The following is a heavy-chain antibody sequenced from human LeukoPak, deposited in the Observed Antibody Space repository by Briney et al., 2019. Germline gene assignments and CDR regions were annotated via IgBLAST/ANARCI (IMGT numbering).Heavy chain of an antibody. CDR1: GDSISSYF. D-gene: IGHD1-26*01. CDR2: ISTSGTT. V-gene: IGHV4-4*07. Sequence: SETLSLTCTVSGDSISSYFWSWIRQPAGKGLEWIGRISTSGTTNYNASLKSRLTMSLDTSKHQFSLNLTSVTAADTAVYYCERQVGSTGRALDIWGQGTMVTVSS. CDR3: ERQVGSTGRALDI. J-gene: IGHJ3*02.